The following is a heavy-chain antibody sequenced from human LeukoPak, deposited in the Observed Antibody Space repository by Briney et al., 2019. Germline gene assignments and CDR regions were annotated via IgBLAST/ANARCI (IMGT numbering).Heavy chain of an antibody. D-gene: IGHD3-22*01. CDR3: ARRLRDDSSGYYYTGGYYYYMDV. Sequence: SETLSLTCTVSGGSISSSSYYWGWIRQPPGKGLEWIGSSYYSGSTYYNPSLKSRVTISVDTSKNQFSLKLSSVTAADTAVYYCARRLRDDSSGYYYTGGYYYYMDVWGKGTTVTVSS. CDR1: GGSISSSSYY. CDR2: SYYSGST. J-gene: IGHJ6*03. V-gene: IGHV4-39*07.